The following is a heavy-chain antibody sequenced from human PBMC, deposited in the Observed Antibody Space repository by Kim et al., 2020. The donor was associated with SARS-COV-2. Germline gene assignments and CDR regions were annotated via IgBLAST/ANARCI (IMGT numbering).Heavy chain of an antibody. CDR3: ARHGQGQHRHDPINWFDP. D-gene: IGHD6-13*01. J-gene: IGHJ5*02. CDR1: GYSFTSYW. CDR2: IDPSDSYT. V-gene: IGHV5-10-1*01. Sequence: GESLKISCKGSGYSFTSYWISWVRQMPGKGLEWMGRIDPSDSYTNYSPSFQGHVTISADRSISTAYLQWSSLKASDTAMYYCARHGQGQHRHDPINWFDPWGQGTLVTVSS.